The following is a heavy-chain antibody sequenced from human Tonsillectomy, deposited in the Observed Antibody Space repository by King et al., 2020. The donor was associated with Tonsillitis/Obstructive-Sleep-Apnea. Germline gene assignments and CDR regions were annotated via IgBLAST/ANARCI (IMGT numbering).Heavy chain of an antibody. D-gene: IGHD3-3*01. CDR2: INHSGST. V-gene: IGHV4-34*01. J-gene: IGHJ4*02. CDR3: ARTPTEGAPYYDFWS. CDR1: GGSFSGYY. Sequence: VQLQQWGAGLLKPSETLSLTCAVYGGSFSGYYWSWIRQPPGKGLEWIGEINHSGSTNYNPSLKSRVTISVDTSKNQFSLTLSSLTAADTAVYYCARTPTEGAPYYDFWSWGQGTLVTVSS.